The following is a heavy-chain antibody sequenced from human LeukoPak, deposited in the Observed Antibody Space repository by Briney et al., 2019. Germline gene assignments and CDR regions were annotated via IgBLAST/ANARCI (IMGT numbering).Heavy chain of an antibody. CDR3: ARNYDFHYYFDY. V-gene: IGHV3-66*01. D-gene: IGHD3-3*01. Sequence: PGGSLRLSCAASGFTVSSNYMSWVRQAPGKGLEWVSVIYSGGSTYYADSVKGRSTISRDNSKNTLYLQMNSLRAEDTAVYYCARNYDFHYYFDYWGQGTLVTVSS. J-gene: IGHJ4*02. CDR1: GFTVSSNY. CDR2: IYSGGST.